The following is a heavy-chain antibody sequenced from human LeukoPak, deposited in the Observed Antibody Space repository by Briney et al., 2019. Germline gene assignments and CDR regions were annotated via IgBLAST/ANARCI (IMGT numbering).Heavy chain of an antibody. CDR3: ARPLFFYDCRGFGAFYF. CDR2: IYYSGST. Sequence: PSETLSLTCTVSGGSISSYYWSWIRQPPGKGLEWIGYIYYSGSTNYNPSLKSRVTISVDTSKNQFSLKLSSVTAADTAVYFFARPLFFYDCRGFGAFYFRGQGAKVTVSS. J-gene: IGHJ3*01. V-gene: IGHV4-59*08. CDR1: GGSISSYY. D-gene: IGHD3-22*01.